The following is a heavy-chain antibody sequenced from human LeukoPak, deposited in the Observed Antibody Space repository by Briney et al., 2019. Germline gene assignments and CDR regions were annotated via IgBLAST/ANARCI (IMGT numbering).Heavy chain of an antibody. CDR2: ISYDGSNK. V-gene: IGHV3-30*18. Sequence: GGSLRLSCAASGFTFSSYGMHWVRQAPGKGLEWVAVISYDGSNKYYADSVKGRFTISRDNSKNTLYLQMNCLRAEDTAVYYCAKDSSYYYDSNGYFDYWGQGTLVTVSS. D-gene: IGHD3-22*01. CDR1: GFTFSSYG. CDR3: AKDSSYYYDSNGYFDY. J-gene: IGHJ4*02.